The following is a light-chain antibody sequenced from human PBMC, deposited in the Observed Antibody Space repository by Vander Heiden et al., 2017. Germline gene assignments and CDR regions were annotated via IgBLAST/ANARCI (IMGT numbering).Light chain of an antibody. CDR3: QQANSFPRVT. V-gene: IGKV1D-12*01. J-gene: IGKJ3*01. CDR1: QGISSW. CDR2: A. Sequence: DIQMTQSPSSVSASVGDRVTITCRASQGISSWLAWYQQEPGKAPKLLIYAASRFSGSGSGTDFTLTISSLQPEDFATYYCQQANSFPRVTFGHGSKVDIK.